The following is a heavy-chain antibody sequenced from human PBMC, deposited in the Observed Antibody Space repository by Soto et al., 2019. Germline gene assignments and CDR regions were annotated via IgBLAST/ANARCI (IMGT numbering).Heavy chain of an antibody. Sequence: MSSETLSLTCTVSGGSISSSSFHWGWVRQTPGKGLEWITSIHLRSGNTYYNPSLKSRVTISVDTSENQFSLTLTSVTAADTAVYYCASPASYCSGGSCYFDYWGQGTLVTVSS. CDR3: ASPASYCSGGSCYFDY. CDR1: GGSISSSSFH. D-gene: IGHD2-15*01. J-gene: IGHJ4*02. V-gene: IGHV4-39*01. CDR2: IHLRSGNT.